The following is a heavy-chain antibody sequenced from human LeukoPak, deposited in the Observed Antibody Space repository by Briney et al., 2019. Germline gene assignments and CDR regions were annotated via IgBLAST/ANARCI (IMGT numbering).Heavy chain of an antibody. CDR1: LGSISSSRYY. J-gene: IGHJ6*02. CDR2: IFYSGST. CDR3: TRHPASCHYGMDV. V-gene: IGHV4-61*05. Sequence: SETLSLTCTVSLGSISSSRYYWGWIRQPPGEGLEWIGYIFYSGSTKYNPSLKSRVTISVDTSKNQFSLNLSSVTAADTAVYYCTRHPASCHYGMDVWGQGTTVTVSS.